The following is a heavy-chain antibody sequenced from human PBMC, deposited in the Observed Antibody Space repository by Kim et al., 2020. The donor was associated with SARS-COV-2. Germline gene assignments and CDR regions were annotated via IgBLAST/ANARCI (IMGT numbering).Heavy chain of an antibody. V-gene: IGHV4-39*01. D-gene: IGHD1-26*01. J-gene: IGHJ4*02. CDR3: ARLSVGATKGLDY. Sequence: SETLSLTCTVSGGSISSSSYYWGWIRQPPGKGLEWIGSIYYSGSTYYNPSLKSRVTVSVDTSKNQFSLKLSSLTAADTAVYYCARLSVGATKGLDYWGQGTLVTVSS. CDR2: IYYSGST. CDR1: GGSISSSSYY.